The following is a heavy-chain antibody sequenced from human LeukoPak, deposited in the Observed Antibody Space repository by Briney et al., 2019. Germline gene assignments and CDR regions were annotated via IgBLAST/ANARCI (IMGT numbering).Heavy chain of an antibody. CDR3: AKDPPYDSSGYYAVDPY. CDR1: GFTFSSYA. J-gene: IGHJ4*02. V-gene: IGHV3-23*01. CDR2: ISGSGGST. D-gene: IGHD3-22*01. Sequence: GGSLRLSCAASGFTFSSYAMSWVRQAPGKGLEWVSAISGSGGSTYYADSVKGRFTISRDNSKNTLYLQMNSLRAEDTAVYYCAKDPPYDSSGYYAVDPYWGQGTLVTVSS.